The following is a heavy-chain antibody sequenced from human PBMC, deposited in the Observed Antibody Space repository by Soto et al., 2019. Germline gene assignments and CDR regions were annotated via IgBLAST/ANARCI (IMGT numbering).Heavy chain of an antibody. CDR2: LYHSGST. V-gene: IGHV4-4*02. CDR3: ARGGCSSTSCYGEYYFDY. J-gene: IGHJ4*02. Sequence: QVQLQESGPGLVKPSGTLSLTCAVSGDSISSSNWWSWVRQPPGKGLEWIGELYHSGSTNYNPSLKSRVTISVDKSKNQFSLKQSSVTAADTAVYYCARGGCSSTSCYGEYYFDYWGQGTLVTVSS. CDR1: GDSISSSNW. D-gene: IGHD2-2*01.